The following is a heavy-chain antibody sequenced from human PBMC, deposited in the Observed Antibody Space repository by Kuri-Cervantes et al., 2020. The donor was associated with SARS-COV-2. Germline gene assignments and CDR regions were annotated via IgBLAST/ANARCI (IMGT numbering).Heavy chain of an antibody. D-gene: IGHD4-17*01. CDR1: VFSFSSYG. CDR2: IWYDGGNK. J-gene: IGHJ6*03. V-gene: IGHV3-33*03. Sequence: GGSLSLSCAASVFSFSSYGMSWVRQAPGRGVEGVAVIWYDGGNKYSADSVKGRFTISRDNAKNSLYLQMNSLRAEDTALYHCANNDYGFYYMDVWGKGTKVTVSS. CDR3: ANNDYGFYYMDV.